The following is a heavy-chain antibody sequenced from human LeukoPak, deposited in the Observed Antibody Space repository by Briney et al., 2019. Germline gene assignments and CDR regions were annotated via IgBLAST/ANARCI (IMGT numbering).Heavy chain of an antibody. J-gene: IGHJ4*02. CDR1: GGSISSYY. D-gene: IGHD4-17*01. V-gene: IGHV4-59*08. CDR2: IYYSGNI. CDR3: ARTYGDYAPFDY. Sequence: SETLSLTCTVSGGSISSYYWSWIRQPPGKGLEWIGYIYYSGNINYNPSLKSRVTISIDTSKNQFSLKLTSVTAADTAVYYCARTYGDYAPFDYWGQGTLVTVSS.